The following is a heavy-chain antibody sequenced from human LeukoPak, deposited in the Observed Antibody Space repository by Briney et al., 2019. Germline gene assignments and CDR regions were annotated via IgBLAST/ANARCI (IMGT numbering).Heavy chain of an antibody. V-gene: IGHV4-39*07. CDR1: GGSISSSSYY. CDR2: IYYSGST. CDR3: AREGGYSSSYNWFDP. J-gene: IGHJ5*02. Sequence: SETLSLTCTVSGGSISSSSYYWGWIRQPPGKGLEWIGSIYYSGSTYYNPSLKSRVTISVDTSKNQFSLKLSSVTAADTAMYYCAREGGYSSSYNWFDPWGQGTLVTVSS. D-gene: IGHD6-6*01.